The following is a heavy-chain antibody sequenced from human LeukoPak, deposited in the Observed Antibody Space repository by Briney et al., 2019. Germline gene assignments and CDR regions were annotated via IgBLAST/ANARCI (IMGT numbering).Heavy chain of an antibody. CDR2: ISSSSSYI. D-gene: IGHD5-18*01. Sequence: GGSLRLSCAASGFTFSSYSMNWVRQAPGKGLEWVSSISSSSSYIYYADSVKGRFTISRDNAKNSLSLQMNSLRAEDTAVYYCARALDTAMVTGFDPWGQGTLVTVSS. V-gene: IGHV3-21*01. J-gene: IGHJ5*02. CDR1: GFTFSSYS. CDR3: ARALDTAMVTGFDP.